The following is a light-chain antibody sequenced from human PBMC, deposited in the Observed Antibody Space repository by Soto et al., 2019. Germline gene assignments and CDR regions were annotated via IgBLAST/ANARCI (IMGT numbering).Light chain of an antibody. Sequence: EILMTQSPDTLTASAGESATHSCRASQRVYSNLAWYQQRPGQAPRLIIYGASTRATGVPARFSGRGSGTEFTPTISSLQSEDFAVYYCQQYTNWPPNTFGQGTRLEIK. J-gene: IGKJ5*01. CDR1: QRVYSN. V-gene: IGKV3-15*01. CDR3: QQYTNWPPNT. CDR2: GAS.